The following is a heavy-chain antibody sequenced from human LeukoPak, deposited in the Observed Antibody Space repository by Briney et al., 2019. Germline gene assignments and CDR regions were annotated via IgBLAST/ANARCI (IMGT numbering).Heavy chain of an antibody. CDR3: AKRRLSLGTGAGAFDI. CDR1: GFTFSSYA. CDR2: ISGSGGST. Sequence: GGSLRLSCAASGFTFSSYAMSWVRQAPGKGLEWVSAISGSGGSTYYADSVKGRFTISRDNSKNTLYLQMNSLRAEDTAVYYCAKRRLSLGTGAGAFDIWGQGTMVTVSS. V-gene: IGHV3-23*01. J-gene: IGHJ3*02. D-gene: IGHD7-27*01.